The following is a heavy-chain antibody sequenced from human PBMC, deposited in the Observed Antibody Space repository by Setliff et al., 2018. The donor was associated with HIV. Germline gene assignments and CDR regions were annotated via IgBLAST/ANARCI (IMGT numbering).Heavy chain of an antibody. D-gene: IGHD3-22*01. CDR2: MNPDSRNT. J-gene: IGHJ6*03. Sequence: GASVKVSCKASGYTFNDYYIHWVRQAAGQGLEWMGWMNPDSRNTGYAQRFEGRVTLTWDTSISTAYLELNHLKSDDTAVYYCARARTDYYDRRRRSHYYIDVWARGATVTVSS. CDR3: ARARTDYYDRRRRSHYYIDV. V-gene: IGHV1-8*02. CDR1: GYTFNDYY.